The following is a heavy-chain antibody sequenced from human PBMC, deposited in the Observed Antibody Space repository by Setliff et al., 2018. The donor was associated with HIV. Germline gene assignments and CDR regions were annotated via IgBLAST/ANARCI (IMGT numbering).Heavy chain of an antibody. CDR1: GGTFSSYA. CDR2: IIPIFGTS. J-gene: IGHJ6*03. Sequence: SVKVSCKASGGTFSSYAISWVRQAPGQGLEWMGGIIPIFGTSNYPQKFQGRVTITADESTSTAYMELSSLRSEDTAVYYCARSPGNYGPPYYYYYYLDVWGKGTTVTVSS. D-gene: IGHD4-4*01. CDR3: ARSPGNYGPPYYYYYYLDV. V-gene: IGHV1-69*13.